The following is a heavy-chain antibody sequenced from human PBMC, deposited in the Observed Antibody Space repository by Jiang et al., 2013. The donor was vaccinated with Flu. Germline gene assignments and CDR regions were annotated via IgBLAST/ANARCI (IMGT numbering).Heavy chain of an antibody. CDR2: INPSGGST. CDR1: GYTFTSYY. D-gene: IGHD1-26*01. Sequence: GAEVKKPGASVKVSCKASGYTFTSYYMHWVRQAPGQGLEWMGIINPSGGSTSYAQKFQGRVTMTRDTSTSTVYMELSSLRSEDTAVYYCARDLGGATSGKGWFDPWGQGTLVTVSS. J-gene: IGHJ5*02. CDR3: ARDLGGATSGKGWFDP. V-gene: IGHV1-46*03.